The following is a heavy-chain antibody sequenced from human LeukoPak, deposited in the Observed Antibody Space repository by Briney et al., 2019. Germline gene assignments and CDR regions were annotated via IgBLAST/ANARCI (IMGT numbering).Heavy chain of an antibody. CDR1: GGSISNYH. Sequence: SETLSLTCTASGGSISNYHWSWIRQPAGKGLEWIGRIYASGTNYNPSLKSRVTMSVDTSKNQISLKMSSVTAADTAAYYCAREFDYWGQGILVTVSS. CDR3: AREFDY. CDR2: IYASGT. V-gene: IGHV4-4*07. J-gene: IGHJ4*02.